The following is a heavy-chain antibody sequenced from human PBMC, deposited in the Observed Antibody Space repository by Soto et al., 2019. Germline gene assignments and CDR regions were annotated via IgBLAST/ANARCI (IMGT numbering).Heavy chain of an antibody. CDR2: IYSGGST. CDR3: ARSVAARRGEDWFDP. J-gene: IGHJ5*02. CDR1: GFTVSSNY. Sequence: RLSCTGSGFTVSSNYMSWVRQAPGKGLEGVSVIYSGGSTYYADSVKGRFTISRDNSKNTLYLQMNSLRAEDTAVYYCARSVAARRGEDWFDPWGQGTLVTVSS. D-gene: IGHD6-6*01. V-gene: IGHV3-53*01.